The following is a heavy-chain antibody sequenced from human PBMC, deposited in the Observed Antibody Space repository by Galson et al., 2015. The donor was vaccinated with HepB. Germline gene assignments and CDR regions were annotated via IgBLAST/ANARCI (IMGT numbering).Heavy chain of an antibody. J-gene: IGHJ3*02. CDR2: IRSDGRVK. Sequence: SLRLSCAASGFIFSDYFMNWIRQAPGRGLEWVSYIRSDGRVKYYADSVKGRFSISRDNGKKSLYLQMNSLTAEDAAVYYCARGNKDAFDIWGQGTVVTISS. D-gene: IGHD1/OR15-1a*01. CDR3: ARGNKDAFDI. V-gene: IGHV3-11*01. CDR1: GFIFSDYF.